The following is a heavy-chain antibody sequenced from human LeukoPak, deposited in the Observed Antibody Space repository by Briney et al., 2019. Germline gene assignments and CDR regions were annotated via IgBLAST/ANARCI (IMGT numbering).Heavy chain of an antibody. V-gene: IGHV5-51*01. J-gene: IGHJ6*02. CDR2: IYPGDSDT. Sequence: GESLKISCKGSGYSFTSYWIAWVRQMPGKGLEWMGIIYPGDSDTKYSPSFKGLLTISADKSISTAYLQWSSLKASDTVTYYCARRKDGVDVWGQGTTVTVSS. CDR3: ARRKDGVDV. CDR1: GYSFTSYW.